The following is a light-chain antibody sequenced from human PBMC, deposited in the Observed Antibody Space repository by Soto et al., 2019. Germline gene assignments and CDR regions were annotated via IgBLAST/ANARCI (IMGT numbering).Light chain of an antibody. Sequence: DIVLTQSPVNVSLSPGERATLSCRASQSVSKYLAWYQQKPGQAPRLLIYDASNRATDIPARFSGSGSGTDFTLTISSLESEDFAVYYCQQRARWPLFGQGTKLVIK. V-gene: IGKV3-11*01. CDR1: QSVSKY. J-gene: IGKJ2*01. CDR3: QQRARWPL. CDR2: DAS.